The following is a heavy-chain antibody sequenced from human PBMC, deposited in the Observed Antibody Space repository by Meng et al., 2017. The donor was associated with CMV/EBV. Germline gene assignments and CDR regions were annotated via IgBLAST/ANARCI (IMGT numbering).Heavy chain of an antibody. CDR2: ISSSGSTI. CDR1: GFTFSSYE. D-gene: IGHD3-3*01. J-gene: IGHJ4*02. V-gene: IGHV3-48*03. CDR3: ARGTYDFWSGYYMGLDY. Sequence: GESLKISCAASGFTFSSYEMNWVRQAPGKGLEWVSYISSSGSTIYYADSVKGRFTISRDNAKNSLYLQMNSLRAEDTAVYYCARGTYDFWSGYYMGLDYWGQGTLVTSPQ.